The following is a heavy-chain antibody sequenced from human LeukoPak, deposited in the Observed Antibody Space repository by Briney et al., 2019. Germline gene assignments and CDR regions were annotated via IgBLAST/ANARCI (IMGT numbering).Heavy chain of an antibody. CDR1: GGSFSGYY. CDR3: ARDGGSGSYYNVLPYYYYGMDV. Sequence: SETLSLTCAVYGGSFSGYYWSWIRQPPGKGLEWIGEINHSGSTNYNPSLKSRVTISVDTSKNQFSLKLSSVTAADTAVYYCARDGGSGSYYNVLPYYYYGMDVWGQGTTVTVSS. D-gene: IGHD3-10*01. J-gene: IGHJ6*02. CDR2: INHSGST. V-gene: IGHV4-34*01.